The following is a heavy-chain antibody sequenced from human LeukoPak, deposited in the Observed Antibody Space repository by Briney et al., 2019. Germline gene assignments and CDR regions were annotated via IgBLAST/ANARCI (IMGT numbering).Heavy chain of an antibody. CDR2: IYYSGST. V-gene: IGHV4-59*08. CDR3: ARQEVDYGDSKWFDP. CDR1: GGSISSYY. Sequence: SETLSLTCTVSGGSISSYYWSWIRQPPGKGLEWIGYIYYSGSTNYNPSLKSRVTISVDTSKNQFSLKLSSVTAADTAVYYCARQEVDYGDSKWFDPWGQGTLVTVSS. J-gene: IGHJ5*02. D-gene: IGHD4-17*01.